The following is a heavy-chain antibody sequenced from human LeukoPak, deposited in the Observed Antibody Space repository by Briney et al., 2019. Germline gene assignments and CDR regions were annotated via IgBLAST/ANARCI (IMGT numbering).Heavy chain of an antibody. CDR2: IYHSGST. CDR3: ARVSRRGGWFDP. J-gene: IGHJ5*02. Sequence: SQTPSLTCAVSGGSISSGGYSWSWIRQPPGKGLEWIGYIYHSGSTYYNPSLKSRVTISVDRSKNQFSLKLSSVTAADTAVYYCARVSRRGGWFDPWGQGTLVTVSS. D-gene: IGHD2-15*01. V-gene: IGHV4-30-2*01. CDR1: GGSISSGGYS.